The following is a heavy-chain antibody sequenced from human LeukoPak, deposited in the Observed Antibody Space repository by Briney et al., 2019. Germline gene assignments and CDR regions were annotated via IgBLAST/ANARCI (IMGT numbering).Heavy chain of an antibody. D-gene: IGHD1-26*01. J-gene: IGHJ4*02. Sequence: PSETLSLTCAVYGGSFSGYYWSWIRQPPGKGLEWIGEINHSGSTNYNPSLKSRVTISVDTSKNQFSLKLSSVTAADTAVYYCASQVGYFDYWGQGTLVTVSS. CDR3: ASQVGYFDY. CDR1: GGSFSGYY. V-gene: IGHV4-34*01. CDR2: INHSGST.